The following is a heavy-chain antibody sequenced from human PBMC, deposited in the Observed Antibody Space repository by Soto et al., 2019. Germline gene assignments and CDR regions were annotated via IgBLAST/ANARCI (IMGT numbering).Heavy chain of an antibody. J-gene: IGHJ6*02. CDR1: GFTFSRFW. Sequence: EVQLVESGGGLVQPGGSLRLSCAASGFTFSRFWMTWVRQAPGKGLEWVANIKQDGSVQYYLGSVKGRFTISRDNAKNSIYLQMNSLRVEDTALYYCANGWGFGPPHGMDVWGQGTTVIVSS. V-gene: IGHV3-7*03. D-gene: IGHD3-10*01. CDR3: ANGWGFGPPHGMDV. CDR2: IKQDGSVQ.